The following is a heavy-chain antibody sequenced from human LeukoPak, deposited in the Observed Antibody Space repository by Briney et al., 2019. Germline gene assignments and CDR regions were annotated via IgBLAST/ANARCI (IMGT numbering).Heavy chain of an antibody. CDR1: GFTFSSYV. CDR2: ISGGAVST. D-gene: IGHD4-17*01. J-gene: IGHJ3*02. CDR3: AKDLPTTVTRGFWFVDAFDI. V-gene: IGHV3-23*01. Sequence: GGSLRLSCAASGFTFSSYVMSWVRQAPGKGLEWVSAISGGAVSTYYADSVKGRFTISRDNSKNTLYLQMNSLRAEDTAVYYCAKDLPTTVTRGFWFVDAFDIWGQGTMVTVSS.